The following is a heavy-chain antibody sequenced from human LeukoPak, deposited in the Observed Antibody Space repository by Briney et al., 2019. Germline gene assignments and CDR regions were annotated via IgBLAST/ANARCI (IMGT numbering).Heavy chain of an antibody. D-gene: IGHD5/OR15-5a*01. CDR2: IYYSGIT. V-gene: IGHV4-39*01. J-gene: IGHJ4*02. CDR3: ARRVYGTSQYY. CDR1: GVSISNSNSF. Sequence: SETLSLTCTVSGVSISNSNSFWAWIRQPPGKGLEWIGTIYYSGITHYSPSLKSRVTISVDTSKNQFSLKLSSVTATGTALYYCARRVYGTSQYYWGQGTLVTVSS.